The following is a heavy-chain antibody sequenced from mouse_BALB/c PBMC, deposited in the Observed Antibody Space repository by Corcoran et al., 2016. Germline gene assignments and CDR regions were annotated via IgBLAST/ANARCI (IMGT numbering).Heavy chain of an antibody. CDR2: INPYNGAT. CDR1: GYSFTGYY. D-gene: IGHD2-14*01. V-gene: IGHV1-26*01. Sequence: EVQLQQSGPELVKPGASVKISCKASGYSFTGYYMHWVKQSHVKSLEWIGRINPYNGATSYNQNFKDKASLTVDKSSSTAYMELHSLTSEDSAVYYCARRVRDAMDYWGQGTSVTVSS. J-gene: IGHJ4*01. CDR3: ARRVRDAMDY.